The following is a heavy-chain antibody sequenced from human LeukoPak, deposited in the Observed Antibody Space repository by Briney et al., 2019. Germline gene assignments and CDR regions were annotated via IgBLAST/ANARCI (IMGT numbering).Heavy chain of an antibody. D-gene: IGHD2-21*01. J-gene: IGHJ4*02. CDR1: VDSIGSYY. CDR3: ARDPSLWF. Sequence: SETLSLTCTVSVDSIGSYYWSWIRRPPWKGLEWIGYIYYSGSTNYNPSLKSRVTISVDTSKNQFSLKLSSVTAADTAVYYCARDPSLWFWGQGTLVTVSS. V-gene: IGHV4-59*01. CDR2: IYYSGST.